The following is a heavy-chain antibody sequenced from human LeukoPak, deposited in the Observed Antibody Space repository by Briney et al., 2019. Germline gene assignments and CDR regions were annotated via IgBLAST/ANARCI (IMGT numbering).Heavy chain of an antibody. V-gene: IGHV1-69*13. J-gene: IGHJ5*02. D-gene: IGHD6-19*01. CDR2: IIPIFGTA. CDR3: ARDHIAVAGNPNWFDP. Sequence: SVNVSCKASGGTFSSYAISWVRQAPGQGLEWMGGIIPIFGTANYAQKFQGRVTITADESTSTAYMELSSLRSEDTAVYYCARDHIAVAGNPNWFDPWGQGTLVTVSS. CDR1: GGTFSSYA.